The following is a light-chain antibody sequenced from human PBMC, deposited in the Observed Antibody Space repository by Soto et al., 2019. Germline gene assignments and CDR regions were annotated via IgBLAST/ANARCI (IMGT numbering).Light chain of an antibody. CDR1: QTVSGSY. J-gene: IGKJ1*01. CDR2: AAS. CDR3: QHYGCSPWT. Sequence: EIGLTQSACTLSLSQGERATLSCRASQTVSGSYLAWFQPKPGQAPRLLIYAASTRAAGGPDRFSGSRSVTDISRTITRLEPEGFAVYDGQHYGCSPWTCGQGTKVEIK. V-gene: IGKV3-20*01.